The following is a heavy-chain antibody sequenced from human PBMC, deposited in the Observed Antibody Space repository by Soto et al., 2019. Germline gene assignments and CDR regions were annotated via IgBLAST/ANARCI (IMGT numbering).Heavy chain of an antibody. CDR1: GFTFSSFF. J-gene: IGHJ6*02. CDR3: AKGALGVSYGMDV. V-gene: IGHV3-23*01. D-gene: IGHD2-8*01. CDR2: ISDSDGST. Sequence: EMQLLESGGGLVQPGGSLRLSCAASGFTFSSFFMTWVRQAPGKGLEWVSGISDSDGSTYYADSVKGRFTISRDNSKNTLYLQMNSLRAEDTAVYYCAKGALGVSYGMDVWGQGTTVTVSS.